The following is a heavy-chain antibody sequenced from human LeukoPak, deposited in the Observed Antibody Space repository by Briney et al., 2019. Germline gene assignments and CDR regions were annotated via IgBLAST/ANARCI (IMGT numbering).Heavy chain of an antibody. V-gene: IGHV3-64*01. D-gene: IGHD1-26*01. Sequence: GGSLRLSCAASGFTFSSYGMHWVRQAPGKGLEYASAISSNGGSTYYANSVKGRFTISRDNSKNTLYLQMGSLRAEDMAVYYCARVGATSNFDYWGQGTLVTVSS. J-gene: IGHJ4*02. CDR3: ARVGATSNFDY. CDR2: ISSNGGST. CDR1: GFTFSSYG.